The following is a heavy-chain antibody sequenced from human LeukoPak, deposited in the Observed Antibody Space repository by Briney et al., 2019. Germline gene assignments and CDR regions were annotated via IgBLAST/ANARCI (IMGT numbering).Heavy chain of an antibody. Sequence: SETLFLTCTVSGGSISSYYWSWIRQPPGKGLEWIGYIYTSGSTNYNPSLKSRVTISVDTSKNQFSLKLSSVTAADTAVYYCASGSLGYYFDYWGQGTLVTVSS. V-gene: IGHV4-4*09. CDR1: GGSISSYY. CDR2: IYTSGST. J-gene: IGHJ4*02. CDR3: ASGSLGYYFDY. D-gene: IGHD1-14*01.